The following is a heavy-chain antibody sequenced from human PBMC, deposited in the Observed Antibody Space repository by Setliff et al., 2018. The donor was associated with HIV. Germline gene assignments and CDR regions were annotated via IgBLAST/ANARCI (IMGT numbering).Heavy chain of an antibody. CDR1: GGSIRRSSYY. V-gene: IGHV4-61*05. J-gene: IGHJ5*02. Sequence: PSETLSLTCTVSGGSIRRSSYYWGWIRQPPGKGLEWIGYIHNSGNTKYNPSLNSRVTMSVDTSKNQFSLRLTSVTAADTAMYHCARDRSSGWSKDWFDTWGQGILVTVSS. CDR2: IHNSGNT. D-gene: IGHD6-19*01. CDR3: ARDRSSGWSKDWFDT.